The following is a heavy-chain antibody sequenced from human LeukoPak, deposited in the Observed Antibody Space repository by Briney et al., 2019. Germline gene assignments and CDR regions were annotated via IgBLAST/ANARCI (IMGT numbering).Heavy chain of an antibody. V-gene: IGHV4-4*07. J-gene: IGHJ1*01. CDR2: IYTSGST. D-gene: IGHD6-13*01. CDR1: GGSISSYY. Sequence: SETLSLTCTVSGGSISSYYWSWIRQPAGKGLEWIGRIYTSGSTNYNPSLKSRVTMSVDTSKNQFSLKLSSVTAADTAVYYCARDFVIAATTEYFQYWGQGTLVTVSS. CDR3: ARDFVIAATTEYFQY.